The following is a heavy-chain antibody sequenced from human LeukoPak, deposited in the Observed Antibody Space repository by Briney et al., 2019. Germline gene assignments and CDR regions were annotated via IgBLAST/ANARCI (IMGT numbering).Heavy chain of an antibody. CDR3: ASEGNYDSSGYSRYNYYYMDV. J-gene: IGHJ6*03. Sequence: GASVKVSCKGSGGTFSSYSISWVRQAPGQGLEWMGGIIPAFGIAHYAQKFQGRVTFTTDESTTTAYMELRSLRSEDTAVYYCASEGNYDSSGYSRYNYYYMDVWGKGTAVTVSS. CDR2: IIPAFGIA. CDR1: GGTFSSYS. D-gene: IGHD3-22*01. V-gene: IGHV1-69*05.